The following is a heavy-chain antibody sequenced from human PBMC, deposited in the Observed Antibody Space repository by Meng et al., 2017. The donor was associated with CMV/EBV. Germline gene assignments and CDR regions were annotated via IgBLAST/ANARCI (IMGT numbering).Heavy chain of an antibody. J-gene: IGHJ4*02. CDR3: ARGVRITMIVVVSHDY. CDR2: ISSSGSTI. CDR1: GFTFSEYY. V-gene: IGHV3-11*01. D-gene: IGHD3-22*01. Sequence: GGSLRLSCAASGFTFSEYYMSWIRQAPGKGLEWVSYISSSGSTIYYADSVKGRFTISRDNVKNSLYLQMNSLRAEDTAVYYCARGVRITMIVVVSHDYWGQGTLVTVSS.